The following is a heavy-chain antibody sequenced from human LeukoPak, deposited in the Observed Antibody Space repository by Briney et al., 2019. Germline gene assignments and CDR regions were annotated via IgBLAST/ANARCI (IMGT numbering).Heavy chain of an antibody. V-gene: IGHV1-3*01. CDR3: ARDRTMLVVESDAFDI. CDR1: GYTFTSYA. J-gene: IGHJ3*02. Sequence: ASGKVCCKAAGYTFTSYAMHWVRQAPGQRLEWMGWINAGNGNTKYSQKVQGRVHTTRDPSASTAYLELSSLRHEDTAVYYCARDRTMLVVESDAFDIWGQGTMVTVSS. CDR2: INAGNGNT. D-gene: IGHD3-22*01.